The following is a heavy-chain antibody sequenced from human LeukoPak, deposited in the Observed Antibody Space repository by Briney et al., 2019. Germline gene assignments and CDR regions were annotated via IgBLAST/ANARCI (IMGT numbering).Heavy chain of an antibody. D-gene: IGHD4-17*01. Sequence: SDTLSLTCAVSDDSFSSHYWTWIRQPPGKGLGWIGYISYIGRTNYNSALKSRVTISIDTSRNQFSLRLSSVTAADAAVYYCARDLVTVTKGFDIWGKGTMVSVSS. CDR1: DDSFSSHY. CDR3: ARDLVTVTKGFDI. J-gene: IGHJ3*02. CDR2: ISYIGRT. V-gene: IGHV4-59*11.